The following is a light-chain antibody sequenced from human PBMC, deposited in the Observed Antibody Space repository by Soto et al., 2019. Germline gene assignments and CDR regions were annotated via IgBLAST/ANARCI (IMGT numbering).Light chain of an antibody. CDR3: MQGTSWPWT. Sequence: DVLMSQSPLSLPVTLGQPASISCRSSQSLVKTDGITYLNWFHQRPGQSPRRLINRVSRRDSGVPDRFSGSGSGTDFTLKISRVEAEDVGVYYCMQGTSWPWTFGQGTRLENK. J-gene: IGKJ5*01. CDR2: RVS. CDR1: QSLVKTDGITY. V-gene: IGKV2-30*01.